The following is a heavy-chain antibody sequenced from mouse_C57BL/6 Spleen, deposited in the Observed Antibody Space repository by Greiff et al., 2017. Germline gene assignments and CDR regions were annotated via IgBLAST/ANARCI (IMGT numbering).Heavy chain of an antibody. CDR3: ARSGYSNYGTAYFDY. CDR1: GYTFTDYY. CDR2: INPYNGGT. Sequence: EVQLQQSGPVLVKPGASVKMSCKASGYTFTDYYMNWVKQSHGKSLEWIGVINPYNGGTSYNQKFKGKATLTVDKSSSTAYMELNSLTSEDSAVYYCARSGYSNYGTAYFDYWGQGTTLTVSS. D-gene: IGHD2-5*01. J-gene: IGHJ2*01. V-gene: IGHV1-19*01.